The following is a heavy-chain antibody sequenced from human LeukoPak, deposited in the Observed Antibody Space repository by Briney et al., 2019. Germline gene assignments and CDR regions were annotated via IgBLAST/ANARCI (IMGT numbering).Heavy chain of an antibody. CDR1: GGSISSGDYY. Sequence: SETLSLTCTVSGGSISSGDYYWSWIRQPPGKGLEWIGYIYYSGSTYYNPSLKSRVTISVDTSKNQFSLKLSSVTAADTAVYYCAREGLGGFWSGYYSGIDAFDIWGQRTMVTVSS. D-gene: IGHD3-3*01. CDR2: IYYSGST. J-gene: IGHJ3*02. CDR3: AREGLGGFWSGYYSGIDAFDI. V-gene: IGHV4-30-4*01.